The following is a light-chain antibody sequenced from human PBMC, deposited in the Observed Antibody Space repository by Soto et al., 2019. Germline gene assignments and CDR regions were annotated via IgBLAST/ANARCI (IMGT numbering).Light chain of an antibody. Sequence: NFMLTQPHSVSESPGKTVTISCTRSSGSFASNSVQWYQQRPGSSPTTVLYEDNQRPSGVPDRFSGSIDSSSKSASLSISGLKTEDEADYYCQSYDSSNWVFGGGTKLTVL. CDR1: SGSFASNS. CDR3: QSYDSSNWV. J-gene: IGLJ3*02. CDR2: EDN. V-gene: IGLV6-57*01.